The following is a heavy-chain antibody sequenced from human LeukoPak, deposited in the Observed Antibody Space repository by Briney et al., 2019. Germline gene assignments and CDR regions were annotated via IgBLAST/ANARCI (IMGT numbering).Heavy chain of an antibody. CDR2: IYYSGNT. CDR3: ARYSSKRAFDI. V-gene: IGHV4-39*07. Sequence: SETLSLTCTVSGNSIIISNYYWGWIRQPPGKGLEWIGSIYYSGNTYYNPSLKSRVTISVDTSKNQFSLKLSSVTAADTAVYYCARYSSKRAFDIWGQGTMVTVSS. J-gene: IGHJ3*02. CDR1: GNSIIISNYY. D-gene: IGHD6-19*01.